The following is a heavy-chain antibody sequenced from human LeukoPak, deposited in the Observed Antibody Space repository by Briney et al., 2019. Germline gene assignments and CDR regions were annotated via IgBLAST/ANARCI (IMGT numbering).Heavy chain of an antibody. CDR1: GFTFSSYS. V-gene: IGHV3-48*01. J-gene: IGHJ4*02. D-gene: IGHD5-18*01. CDR2: ISSSSSTI. CDR3: ARGVQLWVRGYYFDY. Sequence: GGSLRLSCAASGFTFSSYSMNWVRQAPGKGLEWVSYISSSSSTIYYADSVKGRFTISRDNAKNSLYLQMNSLRAEDTAVYYCARGVQLWVRGYYFDYWGQGTLVTVSS.